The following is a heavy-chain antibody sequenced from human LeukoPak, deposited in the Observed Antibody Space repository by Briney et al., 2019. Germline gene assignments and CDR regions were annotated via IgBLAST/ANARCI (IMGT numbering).Heavy chain of an antibody. J-gene: IGHJ2*01. CDR3: ARAKRGYTYGSQKSNWYLDL. CDR2: INHSGSP. Sequence: SETLSLTCAVYGGSYSGYYWSWLRQPPGKGLEGIGEINHSGSPNYNPSLKSRVTISVDTSKNQFSLKLSSVTAADTAGYYCARAKRGYTYGSQKSNWYLDLWGRGTLVTV. V-gene: IGHV4-34*01. CDR1: GGSYSGYY. D-gene: IGHD5-18*01.